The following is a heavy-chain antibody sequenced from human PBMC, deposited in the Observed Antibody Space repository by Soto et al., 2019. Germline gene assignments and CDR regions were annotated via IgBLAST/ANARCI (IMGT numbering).Heavy chain of an antibody. CDR1: GGSISSSSYY. CDR2: IYYSGST. J-gene: IGHJ5*02. CDR3: ARYQPELWFGELSWFDP. Sequence: SETLSLTCTVSGGSISSSSYYWGWIRQPPGKGLEWIGSIYYSGSTYYNPSLKSRVTISVDTSKNQFSLKLSSVTAAATAVYYCARYQPELWFGELSWFDPCGQGTLVSAS. V-gene: IGHV4-39*01. D-gene: IGHD3-10*01.